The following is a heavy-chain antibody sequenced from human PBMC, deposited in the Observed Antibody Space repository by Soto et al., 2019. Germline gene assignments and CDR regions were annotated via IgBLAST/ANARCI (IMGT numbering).Heavy chain of an antibody. CDR3: ATLTKYDILTGFYPC. J-gene: IGHJ4*02. D-gene: IGHD3-9*01. CDR2: IYSDGST. CDR1: GFTVNSNY. Sequence: EVQLVESGGGLVQPGGSLRLSCAASGFTVNSNYMSWVRQAPGKGLEWVSVIYSDGSTYYADSVKGRFTISTDNSNNTLYFQMNSLRAEDTAVYYCATLTKYDILTGFYPCWGQGTLVTVSS. V-gene: IGHV3-66*01.